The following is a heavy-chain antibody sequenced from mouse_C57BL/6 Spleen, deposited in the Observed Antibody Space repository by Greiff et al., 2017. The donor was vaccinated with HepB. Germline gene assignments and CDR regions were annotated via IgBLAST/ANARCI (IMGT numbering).Heavy chain of an antibody. V-gene: IGHV1-31*01. CDR3: ARFTTVVRYFDV. Sequence: EVMLVESGPELVKPGASVKISCKASGYSFTGYYMHWVKQSHGNILDWIGYIYPYNGVSSYNQKFKGKATLTVDKSSSTAYMELRSLTSEDSAVYYCARFTTVVRYFDVWGTGTTVTVSS. CDR1: GYSFTGYY. D-gene: IGHD1-1*01. J-gene: IGHJ1*03. CDR2: IYPYNGVS.